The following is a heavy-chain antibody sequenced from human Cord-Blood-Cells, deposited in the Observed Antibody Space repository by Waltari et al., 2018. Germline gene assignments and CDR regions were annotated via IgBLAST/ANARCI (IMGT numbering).Heavy chain of an antibody. CDR1: GYSISSGYY. CDR2: IYHSGST. Sequence: QVQLQESGPGLVKPSETLSLTCTVSGYSISSGYYWGWIRQPPGKGLEWIGSIYHSGSTYYNPSPKSRVTISVDTSKNQFSLKLSSVTAADTAVYYCARGTEVGAISGDAFDIWGQGTMVTVSS. J-gene: IGHJ3*02. CDR3: ARGTEVGAISGDAFDI. V-gene: IGHV4-38-2*02. D-gene: IGHD1-26*01.